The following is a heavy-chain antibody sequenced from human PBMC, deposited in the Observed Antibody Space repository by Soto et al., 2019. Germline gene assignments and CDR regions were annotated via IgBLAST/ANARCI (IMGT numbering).Heavy chain of an antibody. V-gene: IGHV4-31*03. CDR1: GGSISSGGYY. J-gene: IGHJ4*02. Sequence: QVQLQESGPGLVKPSQTLSLTCTVSGGSISSGGYYWSWIRQHPGKGLEWIGYIYYSGSTYYNPSPKSRVPISVDTSKNQCSLKLSSVTAADTAVYYCARSGYSYGPNPLLYWGQGTLVTVSS. CDR3: ARSGYSYGPNPLLY. D-gene: IGHD5-18*01. CDR2: IYYSGST.